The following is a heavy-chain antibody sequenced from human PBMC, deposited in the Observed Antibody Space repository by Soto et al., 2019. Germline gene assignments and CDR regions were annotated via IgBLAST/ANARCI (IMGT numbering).Heavy chain of an antibody. Sequence: GGSLRLSCAASGFTFSSYSMNWVRQAPGKGLEWVSYISSSSSTIYYADSVKGRFTISRDNAKNSLYLQMNSLRAEDTAVYYCARVVVVPAAYYYMDVWGKGTTVTVSS. CDR3: ARVVVVPAAYYYMDV. CDR1: GFTFSSYS. CDR2: ISSSSSTI. V-gene: IGHV3-48*01. J-gene: IGHJ6*03. D-gene: IGHD2-2*01.